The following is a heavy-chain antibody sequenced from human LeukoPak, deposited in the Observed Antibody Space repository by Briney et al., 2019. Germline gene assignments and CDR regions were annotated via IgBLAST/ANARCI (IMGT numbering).Heavy chain of an antibody. CDR1: GYTFTAYH. J-gene: IGHJ4*02. V-gene: IGHV1-2*02. CDR3: ATDLADVAGTLDY. Sequence: ASVKVSCKASGYTFTAYHMHWVRQAPGQGLEWMGWINPNSGGTNYEQKFQGRVTMTRDTSISTAYMELSRLRSDDTAVYYCATDLADVAGTLDYWGQGTLVTVSS. CDR2: INPNSGGT. D-gene: IGHD6-19*01.